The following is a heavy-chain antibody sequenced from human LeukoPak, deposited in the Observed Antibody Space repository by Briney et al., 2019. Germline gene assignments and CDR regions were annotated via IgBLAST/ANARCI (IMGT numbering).Heavy chain of an antibody. CDR3: ARGPQWWLRLLIEGSYFDY. CDR1: GYTFTGYY. J-gene: IGHJ4*02. CDR2: INPNSGGT. D-gene: IGHD5-12*01. V-gene: IGHV1-2*02. Sequence: ASVKVSCKASGYTFTGYYMHGVRQAPGQGLEWMGWINPNSGGTNYAQKFQGRVTMTRDTSISTAYMELSRLRSDDTAVYYCARGPQWWLRLLIEGSYFDYWGQGNLVTVSS.